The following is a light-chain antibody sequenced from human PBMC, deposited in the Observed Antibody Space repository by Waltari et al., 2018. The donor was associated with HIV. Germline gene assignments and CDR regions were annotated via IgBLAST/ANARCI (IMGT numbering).Light chain of an antibody. J-gene: IGLJ1*01. V-gene: IGLV2-23*02. CDR1: SSDVGDYNS. CDR3: CSYAGSSTYV. Sequence: QSALTQPASVSGSPGQSITFSCLGTSSDVGDYNSVSWYQQLPGKAPRLMIYDVSKRPSGVSNRFSGSKSGNTASLTISGLQADDEADYYCCSYAGSSTYVFGTGTKVTVL. CDR2: DVS.